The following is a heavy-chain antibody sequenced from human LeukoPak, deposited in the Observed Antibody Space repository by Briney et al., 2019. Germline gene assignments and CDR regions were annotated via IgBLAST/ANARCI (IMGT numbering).Heavy chain of an antibody. CDR2: ISYDGNNK. V-gene: IGHV3-30*03. CDR1: GFTFSSYA. Sequence: GGSLRLSCAASGFTFSSYAMHWVRQAPGKGLEWVAVISYDGNNKYYADSVKGRFTISRDNSKNTLYLQMNSLRAEDAAVYYCARAGYSYGTGYYFDYWGQGALVTVSS. D-gene: IGHD5-18*01. CDR3: ARAGYSYGTGYYFDY. J-gene: IGHJ4*02.